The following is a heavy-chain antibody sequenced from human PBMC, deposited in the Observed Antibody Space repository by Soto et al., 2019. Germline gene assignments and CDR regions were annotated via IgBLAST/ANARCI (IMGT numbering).Heavy chain of an antibody. Sequence: GGSLRLSCAASGFTFSSYGMHWVRQAPGKGLEWVAVISYDGSNKYYADSVKGRFTISRDNSKNTLYLQMNSLRAEDTAVYYCAKDTQRWGSIAVAGWFDYWGQGTLVTVSS. CDR3: AKDTQRWGSIAVAGWFDY. CDR2: ISYDGSNK. CDR1: GFTFSSYG. V-gene: IGHV3-30*18. J-gene: IGHJ4*02. D-gene: IGHD6-19*01.